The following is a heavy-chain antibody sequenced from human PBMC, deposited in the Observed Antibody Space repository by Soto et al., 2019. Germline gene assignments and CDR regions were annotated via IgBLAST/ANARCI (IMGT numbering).Heavy chain of an antibody. CDR3: AMTKTTLYYWFDP. D-gene: IGHD3-16*02. CDR1: GGSIRGYY. CDR2: IYYTGST. J-gene: IGHJ5*02. V-gene: IGHV4-59*08. Sequence: PSETLSLTCTVSGGSIRGYYWSWIRQTPGKGLEWIGQIYYTGSTNYNPSLKSRVTISVDTSKKHFYLKFSSVTAGDMSMYYCAMTKTTLYYWFDPWGKGTQVTVSS.